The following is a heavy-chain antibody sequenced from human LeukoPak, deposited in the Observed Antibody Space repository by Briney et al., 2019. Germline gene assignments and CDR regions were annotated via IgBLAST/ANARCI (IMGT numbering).Heavy chain of an antibody. CDR3: ATGYSSSWGGGWFDP. CDR2: IYTSGST. D-gene: IGHD6-13*01. CDR1: GGSISRYY. V-gene: IGHV4-4*07. Sequence: SETLSLTCTVSGGSISRYYWSWIRQPAGKGLEWIGRIYTSGSTNYNPSLKSRVTMSVDTSKNQFSLKLSSVTAADTAVYYCATGYSSSWGGGWFDPWGQGTLVTVSS. J-gene: IGHJ5*02.